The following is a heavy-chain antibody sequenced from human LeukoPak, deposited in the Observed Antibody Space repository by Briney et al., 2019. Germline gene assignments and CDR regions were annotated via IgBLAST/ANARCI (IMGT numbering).Heavy chain of an antibody. D-gene: IGHD1-7*01. CDR2: ISAYNGNT. J-gene: IGHJ4*02. CDR1: GYTFTSYG. Sequence: ASVKVSCKASGYTFTSYGISWVRQAPGQGLEWMGWISAYNGNTNYAQKLQGRVTMTTDTSTSTAYMELRSLRSDDTAVYYCARHSTRAKSNSHFDYWGQGTLVTVSS. CDR3: ARHSTRAKSNSHFDY. V-gene: IGHV1-18*01.